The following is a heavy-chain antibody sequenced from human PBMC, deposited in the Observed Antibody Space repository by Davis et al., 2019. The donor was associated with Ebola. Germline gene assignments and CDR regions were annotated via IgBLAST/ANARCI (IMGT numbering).Heavy chain of an antibody. Sequence: GESLKISCAASGFTFSSYGMHWVRQAPGKGLEWVAVISYDGSNKHYADSVQGRFTISRDNSKNTLYLQMNSLRAEDTAMYYCASYNPDGFSGWGQGTLVTVSS. CDR1: GFTFSSYG. CDR2: ISYDGSNK. CDR3: ASYNPDGFSG. V-gene: IGHV3-30*03. J-gene: IGHJ4*02. D-gene: IGHD5-24*01.